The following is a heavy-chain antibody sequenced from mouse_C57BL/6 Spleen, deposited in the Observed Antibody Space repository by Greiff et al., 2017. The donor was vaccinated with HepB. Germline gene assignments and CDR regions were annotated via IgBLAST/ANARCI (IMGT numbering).Heavy chain of an antibody. Sequence: EVKLLESGPGLVKPSQSLSLTCSVTGYSITSGYYWNWIRQFSGNKLEWMGYISYDGSNNYNPSLKNRISITRDTSKNQFFLKLNSVTTEDTATYYCARDPSYGSSYWYFDVWGTGTTVTVSS. D-gene: IGHD1-1*01. CDR3: ARDPSYGSSYWYFDV. J-gene: IGHJ1*03. CDR2: ISYDGSN. V-gene: IGHV3-6*01. CDR1: GYSITSGYY.